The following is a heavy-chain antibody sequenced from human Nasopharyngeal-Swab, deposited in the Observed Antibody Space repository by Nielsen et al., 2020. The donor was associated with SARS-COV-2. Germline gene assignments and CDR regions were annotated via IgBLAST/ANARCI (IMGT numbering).Heavy chain of an antibody. J-gene: IGHJ6*03. V-gene: IGHV1-46*01. CDR3: ARDRASSGYYYNYYYYYMDV. CDR2: INPSGGNT. D-gene: IGHD3-22*01. Sequence: ASVKVSCKASGYTFISYYMHWVRQAPGQGLEWMGIINPSGGNTRYAQKFQGRVTMTRDTSTSTVNMELSSLRSEDTAVYYCARDRASSGYYYNYYYYYMDVWGKGTTVTVSS. CDR1: GYTFISYY.